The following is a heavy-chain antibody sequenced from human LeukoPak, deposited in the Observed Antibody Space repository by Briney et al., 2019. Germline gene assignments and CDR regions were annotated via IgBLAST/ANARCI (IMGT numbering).Heavy chain of an antibody. Sequence: ASVKVSCKASGYSFTSYAMNWVRQAPGQGLEWMGWISAYNDNTNYAQKLQGRVTMTTDTSTSTAYMELRSLRSDDTAVYYCARDGNYDSNYFDYWGQGTLVTVSS. J-gene: IGHJ4*02. CDR2: ISAYNDNT. CDR3: ARDGNYDSNYFDY. CDR1: GYSFTSYA. V-gene: IGHV1-18*01. D-gene: IGHD3-22*01.